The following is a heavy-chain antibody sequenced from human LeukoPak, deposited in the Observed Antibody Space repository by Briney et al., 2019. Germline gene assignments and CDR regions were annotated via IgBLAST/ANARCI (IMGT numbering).Heavy chain of an antibody. CDR1: GGSISSYY. Sequence: SETLSLTCTVSGGSISSYYWSWIRQPPGKGLEWIGYIYYSGSTNYNPSLKGRVTISVDTSKNQFSLNLTSVTAADTAVYYCARGGLGGITAYSNYLFDYWGQGTLVTVSS. CDR3: ARGGLGGITAYSNYLFDY. J-gene: IGHJ4*02. D-gene: IGHD4-11*01. CDR2: IYYSGST. V-gene: IGHV4-59*08.